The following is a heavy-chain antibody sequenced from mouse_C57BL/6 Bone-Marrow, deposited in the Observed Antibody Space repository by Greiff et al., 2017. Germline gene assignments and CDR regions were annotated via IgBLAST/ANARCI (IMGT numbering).Heavy chain of an antibody. CDR1: GYTFTSYW. J-gene: IGHJ2*01. D-gene: IGHD1-1*01. CDR2: IFPGSGST. V-gene: IGHV1-75*01. CDR3: ARSVDYFDD. Sequence: QVQLQQPGAELVKPGASVKVSCKASGYTFTSYWMHWVKQRPGQGLEWIGWIFPGSGSTYYNEKFKGKATLTVDKSSSTAYMLLSSLTSEDSAVYCCARSVDYFDDWGQGTTLTVSS.